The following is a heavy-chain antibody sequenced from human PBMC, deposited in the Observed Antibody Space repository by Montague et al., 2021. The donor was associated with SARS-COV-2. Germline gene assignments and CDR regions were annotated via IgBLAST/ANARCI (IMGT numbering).Heavy chain of an antibody. V-gene: IGHV4-4*02. Sequence: SETLSLTCAVSGGSINTNNWWTWVRQPPGEGLEWIGQIFHSGITNYNPSLESRATISVDKSKNQFSLRLSSVTAADTAVYYCARGRLVGDSSSWYYFDYWGQGTLVAVSS. CDR3: ARGRLVGDSSSWYYFDY. CDR1: GGSINTNNW. J-gene: IGHJ4*02. CDR2: IFHSGIT. D-gene: IGHD6-13*01.